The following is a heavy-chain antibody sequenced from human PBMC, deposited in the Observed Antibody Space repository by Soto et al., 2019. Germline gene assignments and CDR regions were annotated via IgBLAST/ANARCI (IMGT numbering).Heavy chain of an antibody. V-gene: IGHV1-2*02. CDR2: INPSNELT. CDR1: GYTFSAFY. CDR3: MRGGGGDSPIDY. Sequence: GASVKVSCKTSGYTFSAFYVHWARLAPGRGFEWLGWINPSNELTTFSQSFQGRVTMTRDTSTNTVHMELNSLTFDDTAVYYCMRGGGGDSPIDYWGQGTQVTVS. J-gene: IGHJ4*02. D-gene: IGHD2-21*01.